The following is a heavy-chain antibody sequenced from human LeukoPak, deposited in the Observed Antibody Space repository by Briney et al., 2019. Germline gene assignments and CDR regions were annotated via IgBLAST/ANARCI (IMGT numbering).Heavy chain of an antibody. CDR1: GYTFTSYG. CDR2: ISAYNGNT. V-gene: IGHV1-18*01. Sequence: ASVKVSCKASGYTFTSYGISWVRQAPGQGLEWMGWISAYNGNTSYAQKFQGRVTMTRDTSTSTAYMELSSLRSEDTAVYYCARDAKLRKGIQPEVEFDPWGQGTLVTVSS. D-gene: IGHD5-18*01. J-gene: IGHJ5*02. CDR3: ARDAKLRKGIQPEVEFDP.